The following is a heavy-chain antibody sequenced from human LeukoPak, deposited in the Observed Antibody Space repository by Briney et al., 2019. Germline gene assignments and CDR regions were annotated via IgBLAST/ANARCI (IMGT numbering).Heavy chain of an antibody. CDR2: IYYSGST. V-gene: IGHV4-39*01. Sequence: SETLSLTCTVSGGSISSSSYYWGWIRQPPGKGLEWSGSIYYSGSTYYNPSLKSRVTISVDTSKNQFSLKLSSVTAADTAVYYCARHETAGDILTGYYLSNWFDPWGQGTLVTVSS. D-gene: IGHD3-9*01. CDR3: ARHETAGDILTGYYLSNWFDP. J-gene: IGHJ5*02. CDR1: GGSISSSSYY.